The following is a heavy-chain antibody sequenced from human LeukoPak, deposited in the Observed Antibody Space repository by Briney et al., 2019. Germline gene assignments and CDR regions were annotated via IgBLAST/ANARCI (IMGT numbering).Heavy chain of an antibody. CDR1: GGSFSGYY. D-gene: IGHD3-10*01. CDR3: ASQLLWFGESPDYYYMDV. CDR2: IDHGGST. V-gene: IGHV4-34*01. Sequence: SETLSLTCAVYGGSFSGYYWSWIRQPPGKGLEWMGEIDHGGSTNYNPCLKSRVTISVDTSKNQFSLKLSSVTAADTAVYYCASQLLWFGESPDYYYMDVWGKGTTVTVSS. J-gene: IGHJ6*03.